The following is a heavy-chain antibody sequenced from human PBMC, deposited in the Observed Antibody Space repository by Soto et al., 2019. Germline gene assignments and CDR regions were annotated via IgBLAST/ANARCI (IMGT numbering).Heavy chain of an antibody. CDR3: ARVGTVTADYYYYYMDV. V-gene: IGHV1-8*01. CDR1: GYTFTSYD. D-gene: IGHD2-21*02. CDR2: MNPNSGNT. Sequence: GASVKVSCKASGYTFTSYDINWVRQATGQGLEWMGWMNPNSGNTGYAQKFQGRVTMTRNISISTAYMELSSLRSEDTAVYYCARVGTVTADYYYYYMDVWGKGTTVTVS. J-gene: IGHJ6*03.